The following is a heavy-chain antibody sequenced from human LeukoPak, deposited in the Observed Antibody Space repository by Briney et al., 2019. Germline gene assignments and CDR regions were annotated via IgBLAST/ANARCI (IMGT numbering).Heavy chain of an antibody. CDR1: GFTFSTYA. CDR3: AKGGGRPLDDAFDI. CDR2: ISSSGGSP. J-gene: IGHJ3*02. V-gene: IGHV3-23*01. Sequence: GGSLRLSCVASGFTFSTYALSWVRQAPGKGLEWVSAISSSGGSPYYADSVKGRFTISRDNSKNTLFLQMNSLRADDTAVYYCAKGGGRPLDDAFDIWGQGTMVTVSP.